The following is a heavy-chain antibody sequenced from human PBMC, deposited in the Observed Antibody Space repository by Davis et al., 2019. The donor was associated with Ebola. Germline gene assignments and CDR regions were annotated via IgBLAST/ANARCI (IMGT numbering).Heavy chain of an antibody. V-gene: IGHV5-10-1*01. CDR2: IDPSDSYT. CDR3: ARHVYCSGGSCLGNGMDV. CDR1: GYSFTSYW. D-gene: IGHD2-15*01. J-gene: IGHJ6*02. Sequence: GGSLRLSCKGSGYSFTSYWISWVRQMPGKGLEWMGRIDPSDSYTNYSPSFQGHVTISADKSISTAYLQWSSLKASDTAMYYCARHVYCSGGSCLGNGMDVWGQGTTVTVSS.